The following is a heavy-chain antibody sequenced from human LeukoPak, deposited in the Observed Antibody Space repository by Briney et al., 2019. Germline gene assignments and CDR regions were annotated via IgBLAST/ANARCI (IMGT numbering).Heavy chain of an antibody. J-gene: IGHJ4*02. CDR2: INHSGST. CDR1: GGSFSGYY. D-gene: IGHD1-20*01. CDR3: ARNLDITSFDY. V-gene: IGHV4-34*01. Sequence: SETLSLTCAVYGGSFSGYYWSWIRQPPGKGLEWIGEINHSGSTNYNPSLKSRVTISVDTSKNQFSLKLSSVTAADTAVYYCARNLDITSFDYWGQGTLVTVSS.